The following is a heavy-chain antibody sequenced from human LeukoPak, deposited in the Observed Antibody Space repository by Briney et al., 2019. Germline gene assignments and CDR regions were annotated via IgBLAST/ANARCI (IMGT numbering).Heavy chain of an antibody. CDR1: GDSISSYY. V-gene: IGHV4-59*01. CDR3: ARFRGSAKGDY. Sequence: PSETLSLTCTVSGDSISSYYWSWIRQPPGQGLEWIGYLYYSGSNNYNPSLKSRVTISVDMSKNQFSLKLSSVTAADTAVYYCARFRGSAKGDYWGQGTLVTVSS. D-gene: IGHD3-10*01. J-gene: IGHJ4*02. CDR2: LYYSGSN.